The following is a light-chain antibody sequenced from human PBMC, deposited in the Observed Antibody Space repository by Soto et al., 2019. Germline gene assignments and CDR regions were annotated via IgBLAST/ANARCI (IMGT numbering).Light chain of an antibody. CDR3: ISYAGSKNWV. CDR1: SSDVGGYNY. V-gene: IGLV2-8*01. CDR2: EVS. J-gene: IGLJ3*02. Sequence: QSALTQPPSASGSPGQSVTISCTGTSSDVGGYNYVSWYQQHPGKAPKLMIYEVSKRPSGVPDRFSGSKSGNTASLTVSGLQAEDEADSYCISYAGSKNWVFGGGPTLTVL.